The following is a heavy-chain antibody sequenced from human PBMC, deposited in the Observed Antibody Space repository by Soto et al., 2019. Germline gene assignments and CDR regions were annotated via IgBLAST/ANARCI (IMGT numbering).Heavy chain of an antibody. Sequence: GGSLRLSCAASGFTVSSNYMSWVRQAPGKGLEWVSVIYSGGSTYYADSVKGRFTISRDNSKNTLYLQMNSLRAEDTAVYYCARDYDILTGYYVDYWGQGTLVTVSS. CDR2: IYSGGST. D-gene: IGHD3-9*01. J-gene: IGHJ4*02. V-gene: IGHV3-66*01. CDR3: ARDYDILTGYYVDY. CDR1: GFTVSSNY.